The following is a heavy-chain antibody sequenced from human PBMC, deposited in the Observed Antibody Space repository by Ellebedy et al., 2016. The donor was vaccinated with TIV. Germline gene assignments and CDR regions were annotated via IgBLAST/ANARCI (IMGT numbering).Heavy chain of an antibody. V-gene: IGHV4-59*11. D-gene: IGHD6-13*01. CDR2: IYYSGTT. J-gene: IGHJ2*01. Sequence: MPSETLSLTCTVSGGSXXNHFWSWIRHPPGKGLEWIASIYYSGTTNYNPSLKSRVTISVDTSKNQISLTLTSSVSAADTAVYYCARDQITAAVGGGFFDLWGRGTLVTVSS. CDR3: ARDQITAAVGGGFFDL. CDR1: GGSXXNHF.